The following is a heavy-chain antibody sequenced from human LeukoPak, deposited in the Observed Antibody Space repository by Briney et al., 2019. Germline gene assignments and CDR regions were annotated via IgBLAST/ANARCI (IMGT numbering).Heavy chain of an antibody. CDR1: GFTFSSYG. CDR2: ISYDGSNK. V-gene: IGHV3-30*18. D-gene: IGHD3-10*01. CDR3: AKSHYRGFGELFSNFDY. J-gene: IGHJ4*02. Sequence: GRSLRLSCAASGFTFSSYGMHWVRQAPGKGLEWVAVISYDGSNKYYADSVEGRFTISRDNSKNTLYLQMNSLGAEDTAVYYCAKSHYRGFGELFSNFDYWGQGTLVTVSS.